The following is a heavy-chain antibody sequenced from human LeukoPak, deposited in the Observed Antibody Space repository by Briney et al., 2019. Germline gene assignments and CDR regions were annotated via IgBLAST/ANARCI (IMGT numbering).Heavy chain of an antibody. D-gene: IGHD6-19*01. CDR2: IYYTGNT. CDR1: GASISSYY. J-gene: IGHJ4*02. Sequence: SETLSLTCTVSGASISSYYWSWIRQPPGKGLEWIGYIYYTGNTNYNPSLKSRVTISLDTSKNQFSLKLSSVTAADTAVYYCASLTIAVAGPRFDYWGQGTLVTVSS. V-gene: IGHV4-59*01. CDR3: ASLTIAVAGPRFDY.